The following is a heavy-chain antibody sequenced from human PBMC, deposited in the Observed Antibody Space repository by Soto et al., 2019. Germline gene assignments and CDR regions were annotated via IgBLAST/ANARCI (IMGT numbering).Heavy chain of an antibody. CDR1: GGSFSHYY. CDR2: INDSGRT. J-gene: IGHJ3*02. CDR3: ARTGRGYPRDAFDI. Sequence: QVQLQQWGAGLLKPSETLSLTCSVFGGSFSHYYWNWIRQPPGKGLEWIGEINDSGRTKYNPSLESRVTMSIDTSKMQFSRRLNAVTAEDAAIYYCARTGRGYPRDAFDIWGQGTMVTVSS. V-gene: IGHV4-34*01. D-gene: IGHD2-15*01.